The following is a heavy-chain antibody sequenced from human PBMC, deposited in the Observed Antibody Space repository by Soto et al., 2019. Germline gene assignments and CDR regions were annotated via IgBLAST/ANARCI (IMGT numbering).Heavy chain of an antibody. CDR1: GGSISSGGYY. CDR3: ARQGTTVNHYFDY. D-gene: IGHD4-17*01. J-gene: IGHJ4*02. V-gene: IGHV4-31*03. CDR2: IYYSGST. Sequence: QVQLQESGPGLVKPSQTLSLTCTVSGGSISSGGYYWSWIRQPPVKGLEWIGYIYYSGSTYYNPSLKSRVTISVDTSKNQFSLKLSSVTAADTAVYYCARQGTTVNHYFDYWGQGTLVTVSS.